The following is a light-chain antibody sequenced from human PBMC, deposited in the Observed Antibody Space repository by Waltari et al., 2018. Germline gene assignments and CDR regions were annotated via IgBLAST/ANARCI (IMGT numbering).Light chain of an antibody. V-gene: IGLV2-14*01. Sequence: QSALTQPASVSGSPGQSITISCTGTSSDIGSYNYVSWYQQHPGKAPKLMIYEVSTRPSGGANRFSGSKSGNTASLTISGLQAEDEADYYGSSCTTRSTVVFGGGTKLTVL. CDR3: SSCTTRSTVV. J-gene: IGLJ3*02. CDR2: EVS. CDR1: SSDIGSYNY.